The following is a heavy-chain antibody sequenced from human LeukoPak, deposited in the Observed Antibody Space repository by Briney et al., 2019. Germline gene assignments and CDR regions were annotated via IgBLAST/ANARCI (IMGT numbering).Heavy chain of an antibody. CDR3: AKDTAKQQLVRIGWFDP. J-gene: IGHJ5*02. D-gene: IGHD6-13*01. V-gene: IGHV3-23*01. CDR1: GFTFNNYA. Sequence: GGSLGLSCAASGFTFNNYAMSWVRQAPGKGLEWVSVISGSGGSTYYADSVKGRFTISRDNSKNTLYVQMNSLRAEDTAVYYCAKDTAKQQLVRIGWFDPWGQGTLVTVSS. CDR2: ISGSGGST.